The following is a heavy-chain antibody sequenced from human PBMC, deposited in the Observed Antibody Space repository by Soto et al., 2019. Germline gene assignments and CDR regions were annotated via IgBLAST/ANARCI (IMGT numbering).Heavy chain of an antibody. CDR3: ARDLFSYRYYYYYMDV. CDR1: GFTVSSNY. Sequence: EVQLVESGGGLVQPGGSLRLSCAASGFTVSSNYMSWVRQAPGKGLEWVSVIYSGGSTYYADSVKGRFTISRDNSKNTLYLQMNSLRAEDTAVYYCARDLFSYRYYYYYMDVWGKGTTVTVSS. J-gene: IGHJ6*03. V-gene: IGHV3-66*01. CDR2: IYSGGST. D-gene: IGHD3-16*01.